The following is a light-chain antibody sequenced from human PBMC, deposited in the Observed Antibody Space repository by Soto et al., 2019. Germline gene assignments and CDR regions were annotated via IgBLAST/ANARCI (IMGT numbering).Light chain of an antibody. J-gene: IGKJ1*01. V-gene: IGKV3-20*01. CDR3: QQYSSSPRT. CDR1: QSVSSSY. Sequence: EIALTQSPGTRSLSPGERATLSWPASQSVSSSYLAWYPQKPGQAPRRLIYCASSRATGIPDRVSGSAAGTDFTLTISRLETEDVAVYYFQQYSSSPRTFGQGTQVDIK. CDR2: CAS.